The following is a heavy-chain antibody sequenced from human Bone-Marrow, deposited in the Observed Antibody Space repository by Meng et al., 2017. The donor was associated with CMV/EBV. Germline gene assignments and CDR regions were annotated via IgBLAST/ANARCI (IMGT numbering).Heavy chain of an antibody. V-gene: IGHV3-30*02. CDR2: IRYDGSNK. CDR3: ARAPDGGSQGGLSYYFAY. Sequence: GESLKISCAASGFTFSSYGMHWVRQAPGKGLEWVAFIRYDGSNKYYADSVKGRFTISRDNSKTTLYVQMTGLRAEDTAVYYCARAPDGGSQGGLSYYFAYWGQGSLVTVSS. CDR1: GFTFSSYG. D-gene: IGHD1-26*01. J-gene: IGHJ4*02.